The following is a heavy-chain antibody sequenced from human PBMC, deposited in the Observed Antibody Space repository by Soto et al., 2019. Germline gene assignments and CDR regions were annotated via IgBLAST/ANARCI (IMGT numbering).Heavy chain of an antibody. CDR1: GGSISSYY. CDR2: IYYSGST. D-gene: IGHD2-8*01. CDR3: ARDRDGVLGY. V-gene: IGHV4-59*01. J-gene: IGHJ4*02. Sequence: SETLSLTCTVSGGSISSYYWSWIRQPPGKGLEWIGYIYYSGSTNYNPSLKSRVTISVDTSKNQFSLKLSSVTAADTAVYYCARDRDGVLGYWGQGTLVTVSS.